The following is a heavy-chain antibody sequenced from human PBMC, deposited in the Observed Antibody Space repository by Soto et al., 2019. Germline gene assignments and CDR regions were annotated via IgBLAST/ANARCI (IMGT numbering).Heavy chain of an antibody. Sequence: EVQLVESGGGLVQPGGSLRLPCAASGFSFSSYWMHWVRQAPGKGLVWVSRINSDGSSTFYADSVKGRFTISRDNAKNTLYLQMNSLRADDTAVYYCASSLLTPFDYWGQGTLVTVSS. J-gene: IGHJ4*02. D-gene: IGHD7-27*01. CDR2: INSDGSST. CDR1: GFSFSSYW. CDR3: ASSLLTPFDY. V-gene: IGHV3-74*01.